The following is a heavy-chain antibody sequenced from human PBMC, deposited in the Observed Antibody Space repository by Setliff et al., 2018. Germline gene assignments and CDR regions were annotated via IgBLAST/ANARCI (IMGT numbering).Heavy chain of an antibody. D-gene: IGHD3-22*01. V-gene: IGHV4-4*07. CDR2: IYTTGST. CDR3: ARTPYYYDTAGYDF. J-gene: IGHJ4*02. Sequence: SETLSLTCTVSGGSISSYYWSWIRQPAGKGLEWIGHIYTTGSTNYNPPLKSRVTLSVDTSKNQFSLKLTSVTAADTAIYYCARTPYYYDTAGYDFWGQGALVTVS. CDR1: GGSISSYY.